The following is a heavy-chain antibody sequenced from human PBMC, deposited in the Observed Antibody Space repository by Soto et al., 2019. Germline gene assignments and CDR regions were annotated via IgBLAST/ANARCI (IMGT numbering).Heavy chain of an antibody. CDR2: INSDGSIT. CDR1: GFTFSSYW. V-gene: IGHV3-74*01. CDR3: ARQEGAAFYYDGMDV. Sequence: EVQLVESGGGLVQPGGSLRLSCAASGFTFSSYWMHWVRQAPGKGLVWVSRINSDGSITSYADSVKRRFTISRDNAKNTLYLHMNSLRAEDTDVYYWARQEGAAFYYDGMDVWGQGTTVTVSS. J-gene: IGHJ6*02.